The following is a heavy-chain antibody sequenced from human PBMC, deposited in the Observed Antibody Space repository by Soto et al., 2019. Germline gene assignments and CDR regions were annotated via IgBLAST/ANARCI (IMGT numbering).Heavy chain of an antibody. V-gene: IGHV4-59*01. Sequence: PSETLSLTCTVSGASISSYYWSWIRQPPGKGLEWIGYIYYSGSTNYNPSLKSRVTISVDTSKNQFSLKLSSVTAADTAVYYCARVTVTTYYFDYWGQGTLVTVSS. J-gene: IGHJ4*02. CDR1: GASISSYY. CDR2: IYYSGST. CDR3: ARVTVTTYYFDY. D-gene: IGHD4-17*01.